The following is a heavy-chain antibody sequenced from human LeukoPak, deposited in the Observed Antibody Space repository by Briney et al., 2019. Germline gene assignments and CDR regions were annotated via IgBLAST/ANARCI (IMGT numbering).Heavy chain of an antibody. V-gene: IGHV4-39*07. Sequence: SETLSLTCTVSGGSISSNGYYWGWIRQPPGKVLEWIGSIYYSGSTFYNPSLKSRVTISVDTSKNQFSLKLSSVTAADTAVYYCARRIRSGYYGMDVWGQGTTVTVSS. D-gene: IGHD3-16*01. J-gene: IGHJ6*02. CDR1: GGSISSNGYY. CDR2: IYYSGST. CDR3: ARRIRSGYYGMDV.